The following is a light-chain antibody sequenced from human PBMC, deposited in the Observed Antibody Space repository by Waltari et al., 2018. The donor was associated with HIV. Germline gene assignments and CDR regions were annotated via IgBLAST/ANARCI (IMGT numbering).Light chain of an antibody. V-gene: IGLV1-44*01. Sequence: QSVLTQPPSASGTPGQRVTISCSGGRSNIGSNTVHWYQQLPGTAPKLLIYTNDQRPSGVPDRFSGSKSGTSASLAISGLQSEDEADYYCAAWDDSLKGYVFGTGTKVTVL. J-gene: IGLJ1*01. CDR3: AAWDDSLKGYV. CDR1: RSNIGSNT. CDR2: TND.